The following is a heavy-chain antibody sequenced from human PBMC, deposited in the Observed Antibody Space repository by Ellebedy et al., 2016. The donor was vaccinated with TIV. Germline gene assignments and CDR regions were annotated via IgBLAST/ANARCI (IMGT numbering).Heavy chain of an antibody. Sequence: GESLKISCAASGFTVGNNLLSWVRQAPGKGLEWVSLIYSGGSTDYADSVKGRFTISGNRSKNTLYLQMNSLRAEDTAMYYCARKTDTGTSGDYWGQGTPVTVSS. V-gene: IGHV3-53*01. CDR1: GFTVGNNL. CDR3: ARKTDTGTSGDY. J-gene: IGHJ4*02. D-gene: IGHD1-1*01. CDR2: IYSGGST.